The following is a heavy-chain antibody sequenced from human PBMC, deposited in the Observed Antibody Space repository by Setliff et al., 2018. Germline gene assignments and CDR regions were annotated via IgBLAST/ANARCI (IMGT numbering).Heavy chain of an antibody. CDR2: ISAFNGYT. J-gene: IGHJ3*01. CDR3: ALSSLSICSGGNCPNAFDV. Sequence: ASVKVSCKASGYTFTLFGITWVRQAPGQGLEYMGWISAFNGYTSYAQNFRGRVTMSTDTSTGTAYMDLGSLRSDDTAVYYCALSSLSICSGGNCPNAFDVWGQGTMVTVSS. CDR1: GYTFTLFG. V-gene: IGHV1-18*01. D-gene: IGHD2-15*01.